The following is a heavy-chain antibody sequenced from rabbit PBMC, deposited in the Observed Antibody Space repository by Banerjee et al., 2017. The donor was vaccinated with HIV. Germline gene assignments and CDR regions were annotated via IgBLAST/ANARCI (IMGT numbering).Heavy chain of an antibody. Sequence: QEQLEESGGDLVKPGASLTLTCTASGFSFSSSYWICWVRQAPGKGLEWIACIYTTSSGDTYYASWAKGRFTISNASSTTMTLQMTSLTAADTATYLCARDLAGVIGWNFNLWGPGTLVTVS. CDR3: ARDLAGVIGWNFNL. CDR2: IYTTSSGDT. V-gene: IGHV1S45*01. CDR1: GFSFSSSYW. D-gene: IGHD4-1*01. J-gene: IGHJ4*01.